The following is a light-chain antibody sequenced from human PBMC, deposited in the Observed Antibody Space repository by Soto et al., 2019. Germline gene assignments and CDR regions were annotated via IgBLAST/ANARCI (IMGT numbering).Light chain of an antibody. V-gene: IGKV3-20*01. J-gene: IGKJ2*01. Sequence: EIVLTQSPGTLSLSPGERATLSCRASQSVTSNYLAWYQQKPGQAPRLLIDGGSTRAAGVPDSFSGSGSGTDFTLTITRVEPEDFAVYYCQQYGRSPLMHTFGQGTKLGVK. CDR1: QSVTSNY. CDR2: GGS. CDR3: QQYGRSPLMHT.